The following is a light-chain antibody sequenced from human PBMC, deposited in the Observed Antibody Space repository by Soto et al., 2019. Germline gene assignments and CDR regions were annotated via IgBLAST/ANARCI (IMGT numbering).Light chain of an antibody. V-gene: IGKV3-15*01. J-gene: IGKJ1*01. Sequence: EIVVTQSPATLSVSPGERVTLSCRASQSVSSSLAWYQQRPGQAPRLLIYDTSTRAAGIAARFSGSGSGTEFTLTISSLQSEDFAVYYCQQYGSSPRTFGQGTKV. CDR3: QQYGSSPRT. CDR1: QSVSSS. CDR2: DTS.